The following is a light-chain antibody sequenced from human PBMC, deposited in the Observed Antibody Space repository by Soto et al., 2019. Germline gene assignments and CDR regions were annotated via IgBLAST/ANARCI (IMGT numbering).Light chain of an antibody. CDR1: QSISNY. V-gene: IGKV3-15*01. Sequence: ETVLTQSPATLSLSPGERATLSYRASQSISNYLAWYQQKPRQATRLLIYGVSTRANDIPARFSGGGSGSEFTLTLHSLQSEDVAVYDCHQYNDWHRGTFGQGTQVDIK. CDR3: HQYNDWHRGT. J-gene: IGKJ1*01. CDR2: GVS.